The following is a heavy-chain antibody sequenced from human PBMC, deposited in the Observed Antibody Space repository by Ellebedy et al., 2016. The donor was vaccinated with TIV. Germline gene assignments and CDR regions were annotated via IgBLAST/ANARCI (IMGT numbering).Heavy chain of an antibody. Sequence: AALVKVSCKASGYTFINYYMNWVRQAPGQGLEWMGIINPGGGGTSYAQKFQGRVTMTRDTSTSTVYMELSSLSSEDTALYYCARAPLSGVFYGMDVWGQGTTVTVSS. CDR1: GYTFINYY. CDR3: ARAPLSGVFYGMDV. D-gene: IGHD3-16*02. CDR2: INPGGGGT. J-gene: IGHJ6*02. V-gene: IGHV1-46*01.